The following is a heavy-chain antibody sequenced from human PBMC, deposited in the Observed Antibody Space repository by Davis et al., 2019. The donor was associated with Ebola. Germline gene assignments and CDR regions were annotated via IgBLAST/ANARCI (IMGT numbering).Heavy chain of an antibody. J-gene: IGHJ6*02. Sequence: PGGSLRLSCAASGFTFSSYSMNWVRQAPGKGLEWVSSISSSSSYIYYADSVKGRFTTSRDNAKNSLYLQMNSLRAEDTAVYYCARVKMATGGYYYYGMDVWGQGTTVTVSS. CDR2: ISSSSSYI. CDR3: ARVKMATGGYYYYGMDV. V-gene: IGHV3-21*01. CDR1: GFTFSSYS. D-gene: IGHD5-24*01.